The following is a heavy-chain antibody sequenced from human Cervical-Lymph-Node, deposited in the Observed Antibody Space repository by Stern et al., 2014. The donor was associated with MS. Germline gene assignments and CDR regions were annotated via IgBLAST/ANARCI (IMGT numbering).Heavy chain of an antibody. Sequence: QVQLVESGPGLVKPSGTLSLTCTVSGGSIITSNWWIWVRQPRGKGLEWXGEVYHSGTTNYNPSLKSRVTMSVDRSKNQFSLQLTSVTAADTAVYYCARREVFFYYGLDVWGQGTAVTVSS. J-gene: IGHJ6*02. CDR3: ARREVFFYYGLDV. CDR1: GGSIITSNW. D-gene: IGHD1-26*01. CDR2: VYHSGTT. V-gene: IGHV4-4*02.